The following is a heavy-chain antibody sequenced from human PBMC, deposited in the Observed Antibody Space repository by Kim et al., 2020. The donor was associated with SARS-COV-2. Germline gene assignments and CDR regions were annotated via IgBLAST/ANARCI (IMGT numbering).Heavy chain of an antibody. D-gene: IGHD3-10*01. V-gene: IGHV3-23*01. J-gene: IGHJ3*02. CDR2: ISGRGVST. CDR1: GFTFSSYA. CDR3: AKLPGSTTADAFDI. Sequence: GGSLRLSCAASGFTFSSYAMSWVRQAPGKGLEWVSAISGRGVSTYYADSVKGRFTISRDNSKNTLYLQMNSLRAEVTAVYYCAKLPGSTTADAFDIWGQGTMVTVSS.